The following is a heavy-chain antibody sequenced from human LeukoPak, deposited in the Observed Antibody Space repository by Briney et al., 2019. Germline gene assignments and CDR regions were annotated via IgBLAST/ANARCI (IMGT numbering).Heavy chain of an antibody. Sequence: SVKVSCKASGGTFSSYAISWVRQAPGQGPEWMGGIIPIFGTANYAQKFQGRVTITADKSTSTAYMELSSLRSEDTAVYYCARGTIAVAGYFDYWGQGTLVTVSS. D-gene: IGHD6-19*01. V-gene: IGHV1-69*06. J-gene: IGHJ4*02. CDR3: ARGTIAVAGYFDY. CDR1: GGTFSSYA. CDR2: IIPIFGTA.